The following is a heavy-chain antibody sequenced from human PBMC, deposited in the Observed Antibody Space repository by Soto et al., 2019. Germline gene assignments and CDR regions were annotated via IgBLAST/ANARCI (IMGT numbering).Heavy chain of an antibody. CDR2: IYYSGST. D-gene: IGHD5-18*01. V-gene: IGHV4-30-4*01. J-gene: IGHJ5*02. CDR1: GGSISSGDYY. CDR3: ARSLIRYSYGFPFDP. Sequence: SETLSLTCTVSGGSISSGDYYWSWIRQPPGKGLEWIGYIYYSGSTYYNPSLKSRVTISVDTSKNQFSLKLSSVTAADTAVYYCARSLIRYSYGFPFDPWGQGTLVTV.